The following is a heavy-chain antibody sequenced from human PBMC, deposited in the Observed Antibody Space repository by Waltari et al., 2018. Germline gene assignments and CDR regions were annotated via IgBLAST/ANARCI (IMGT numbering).Heavy chain of an antibody. V-gene: IGHV4-39*01. CDR3: ARHQDWVVVSATWFDP. CDR2: IYYSGNT. D-gene: IGHD2-21*02. Sequence: QLRLQESGPGLVKPSDTLPLTCTVSGGSISSTNYYRGWIRPPPGKGLEWIGRIYYSGNTYYNPSLKSRVTMSADTSKNQFSLKLSSVTAADTAVYYCARHQDWVVVSATWFDPWGQGTLVTVSS. J-gene: IGHJ5*02. CDR1: GGSISSTNYY.